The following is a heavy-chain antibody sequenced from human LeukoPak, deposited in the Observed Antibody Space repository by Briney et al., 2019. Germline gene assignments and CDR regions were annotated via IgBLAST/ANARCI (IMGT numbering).Heavy chain of an antibody. D-gene: IGHD6-19*01. CDR1: GFTFDDYA. Sequence: GGSLRLSCAASGFTFDDYAMHWVRQAPGKGLEWVSLISGDGGSTYYADSVKGRFTISRDNAKKSLYLQMNSLRAEDTAVYYCARGLSSGLPFDYWGQGTLVTVSS. CDR3: ARGLSSGLPFDY. J-gene: IGHJ4*02. V-gene: IGHV3-43*02. CDR2: ISGDGGST.